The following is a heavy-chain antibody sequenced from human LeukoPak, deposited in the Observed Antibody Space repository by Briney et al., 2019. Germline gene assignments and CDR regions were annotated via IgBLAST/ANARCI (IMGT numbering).Heavy chain of an antibody. CDR2: IRGDGGST. J-gene: IGHJ3*02. CDR3: AKEGMAVAGGAFDI. D-gene: IGHD6-19*01. CDR1: GLTFDAYG. V-gene: IGHV3-43*02. Sequence: GGSERLVCAASGLTFDAYGVRWARHARGEGRECLSFIRGDGGSTYYADWVNCPFTISIHKRKHSLNLQTNSLRTQHTVLYSCAKEGMAVAGGAFDISGQGTMVSVSS.